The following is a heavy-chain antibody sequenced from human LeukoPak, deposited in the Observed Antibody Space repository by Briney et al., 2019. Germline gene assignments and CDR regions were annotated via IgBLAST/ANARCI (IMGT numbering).Heavy chain of an antibody. CDR1: GFTFSSYA. V-gene: IGHV3-23*01. J-gene: IGHJ4*02. Sequence: GASLRLPCAAAGFTFSSYAMSWVRQAPGKGLEWVLHISASGRTTDYADSVKGRFTISRDNSKNTVYLQMNSLRAEDTAVYYCAKLCSGGSCYWNYWGQGTLVTVSS. CDR2: ISASGRTT. D-gene: IGHD2-15*01. CDR3: AKLCSGGSCYWNY.